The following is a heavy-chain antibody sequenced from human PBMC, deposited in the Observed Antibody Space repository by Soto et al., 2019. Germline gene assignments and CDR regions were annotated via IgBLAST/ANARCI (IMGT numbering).Heavy chain of an antibody. J-gene: IGHJ4*02. CDR3: ARAIAVAGPFDY. CDR1: GFTFSSYA. Sequence: GGSLRLSCAASGFTFSSYAMHWVRQAPGKGLEWVAVISYDGSNKYYADSVKGRFTISRDNSKNTLYLQMNSLRAEDTAVYYCARAIAVAGPFDYWGQGTLVTVSS. V-gene: IGHV3-30-3*01. D-gene: IGHD6-19*01. CDR2: ISYDGSNK.